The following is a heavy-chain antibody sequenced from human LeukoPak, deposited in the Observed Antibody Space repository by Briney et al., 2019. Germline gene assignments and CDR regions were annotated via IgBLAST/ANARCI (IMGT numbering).Heavy chain of an antibody. CDR1: GDSFSSNSVT. CDR3: ARRLTQYDCFDP. CDR2: TYYRSTWYN. D-gene: IGHD2-2*01. V-gene: IGHV6-1*01. J-gene: IGHJ5*02. Sequence: QTLSLTCAISGDSFSSNSVTWNWIRQSPSRGLEWLGRTYYRSTWYNDYAVSVRGRITVNPDTSKNQFSLHLNSVTPEDTAVYYCARRLTQYDCFDPWGQGILVTVSP.